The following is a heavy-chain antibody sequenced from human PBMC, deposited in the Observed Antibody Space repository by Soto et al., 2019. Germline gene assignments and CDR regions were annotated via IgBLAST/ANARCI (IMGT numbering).Heavy chain of an antibody. CDR2: IYYSGST. Sequence: PSETLSLTCTVSGGSISSYYWSWIRQPPGKGLERTGYIYYSGSTNYNPSLKSRVTISVDTSKNQFSLKLSSVTAADTAVYYCAAGYCSGGSCSDHFDYWGQGTLVTVSS. CDR3: AAGYCSGGSCSDHFDY. CDR1: GGSISSYY. D-gene: IGHD2-15*01. J-gene: IGHJ4*02. V-gene: IGHV4-59*01.